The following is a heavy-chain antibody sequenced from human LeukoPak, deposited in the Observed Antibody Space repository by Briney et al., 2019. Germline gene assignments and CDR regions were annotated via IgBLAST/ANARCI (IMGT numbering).Heavy chain of an antibody. CDR2: MNPNSGNT. D-gene: IGHD6-13*01. Sequence: ASVKVSCKASGYTFTSYDINWVRQATGKGLEWMGWMNPNSGNTGYAQKFQGRVTMTRNTSISTAYMELSSLRSEDTAVYYCARGLSSSRRFDYWGQGTLVTVSS. CDR1: GYTFTSYD. J-gene: IGHJ4*02. CDR3: ARGLSSSRRFDY. V-gene: IGHV1-8*01.